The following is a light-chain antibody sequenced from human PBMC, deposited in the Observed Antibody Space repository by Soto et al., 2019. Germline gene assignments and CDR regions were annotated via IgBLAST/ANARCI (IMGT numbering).Light chain of an antibody. CDR1: RSNIGGNT. V-gene: IGLV1-44*01. CDR3: EAWDDSLNGPL. Sequence: QSVLTQPPSASGTPGQRVTISCSGSRSNIGGNTVNWYQHLPGTAPRLLVYKNTQRPSGVPDRFSASKSGTSASLAISGLQSEDEADYYCEAWDDSLNGPLFGGGTQLTVL. J-gene: IGLJ2*01. CDR2: KNT.